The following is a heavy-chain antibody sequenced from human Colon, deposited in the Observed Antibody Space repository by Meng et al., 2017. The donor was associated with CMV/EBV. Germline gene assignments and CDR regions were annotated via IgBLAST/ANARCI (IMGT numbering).Heavy chain of an antibody. J-gene: IGHJ4*02. Sequence: SETLSLTCTVSGGSISTYYWSWIRQPPGKGLEWIGYVYYSGNTNYNPSLKSRVTVSLDTSTNQFSLKLSSVTAADTAVYYCARSGGVSPRRTYFDYWGQGTLVTVSS. V-gene: IGHV4-59*01. CDR3: ARSGGVSPRRTYFDY. CDR2: VYYSGNT. D-gene: IGHD3-16*01. CDR1: GGSISTYY.